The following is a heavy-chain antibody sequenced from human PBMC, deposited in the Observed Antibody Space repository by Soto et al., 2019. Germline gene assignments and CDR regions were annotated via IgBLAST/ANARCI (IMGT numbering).Heavy chain of an antibody. CDR3: ARESGGATATLDYYYFYMDV. J-gene: IGHJ6*03. CDR1: GDSYNDYY. Sequence: QVQLVQSGAEVRKTGASVTVSCRSSGDSYNDYYIHWVRQAPGLGFEWMGWINPNGGVTKYAEKFQGWVSMTMDTSIRTGYMQLSMLRSDDKAVYYCARESGGATATLDYYYFYMDVWGTGTTVTVCS. CDR2: INPNGGVT. D-gene: IGHD1-26*01. V-gene: IGHV1-2*04.